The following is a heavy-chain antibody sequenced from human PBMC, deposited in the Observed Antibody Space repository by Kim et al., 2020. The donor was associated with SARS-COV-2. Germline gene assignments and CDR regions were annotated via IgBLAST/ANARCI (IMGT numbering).Heavy chain of an antibody. D-gene: IGHD3-16*01. V-gene: IGHV3-23*01. CDR3: TRGGRGWSWDH. J-gene: IGHJ1*01. CDR1: GFTFTGYA. Sequence: GGSLRLSCTTSGFTFTGYAMSWVRQAPGKGLEWVSRIDGNDGTTYYADSVKGRFTISRDNSKNILYLQMNSLRADDTAVYYCTRGGRGWSWDHWGPGT. CDR2: IDGNDGTT.